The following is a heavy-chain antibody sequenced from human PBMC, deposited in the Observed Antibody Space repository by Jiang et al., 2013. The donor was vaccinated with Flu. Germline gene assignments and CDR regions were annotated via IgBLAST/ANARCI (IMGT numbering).Heavy chain of an antibody. CDR2: IYYSGRA. CDR3: AETRGSYGYSSFVAFDI. D-gene: IGHD5-18*01. Sequence: GLVKSSETLSLTCTVSGGSIRNSNYYWGWIRQPPGKGLEWIGTIYYSGRAYYNPSLNSRVTISVDTSKNQFSLKLSSVTAGDTAVYYCAETRGSYGYSSFVAFDIWGLGTMVTVSS. J-gene: IGHJ3*02. V-gene: IGHV4-39*01. CDR1: GGSIRNSNYY.